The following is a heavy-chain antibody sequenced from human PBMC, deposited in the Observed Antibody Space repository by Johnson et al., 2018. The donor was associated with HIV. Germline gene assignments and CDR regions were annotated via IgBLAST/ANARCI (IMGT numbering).Heavy chain of an antibody. Sequence: VQLVESGGGLVQPGGSLRLSCAASGFTFDDYAMDWVRQAPGKGLEWVSGISWNSGSIAYADSVKGRFTISRDNAKNSLYVQMNSLRAEDTAVYYCAKDTYSHRLTVTESGFDIWGQGTMVTVSS. CDR2: ISWNSGSI. V-gene: IGHV3-9*01. D-gene: IGHD4-11*01. CDR1: GFTFDDYA. J-gene: IGHJ3*02. CDR3: AKDTYSHRLTVTESGFDI.